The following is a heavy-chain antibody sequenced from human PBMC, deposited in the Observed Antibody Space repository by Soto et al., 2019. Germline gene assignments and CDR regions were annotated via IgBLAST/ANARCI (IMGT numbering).Heavy chain of an antibody. Sequence: GASVKVSCKASGGTFGNYPIAWVRQAPGQGLEWMGAIIPIFGTRNYAQTFQGRVTISADESASTAYMELSSLTSADTALYYCARPRTVATTKGYDYWGQGTLVTVSS. D-gene: IGHD1-1*01. V-gene: IGHV1-69*13. J-gene: IGHJ4*02. CDR2: IIPIFGTR. CDR1: GGTFGNYP. CDR3: ARPRTVATTKGYDY.